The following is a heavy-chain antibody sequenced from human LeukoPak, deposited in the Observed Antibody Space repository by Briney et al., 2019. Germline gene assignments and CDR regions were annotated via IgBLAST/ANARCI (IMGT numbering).Heavy chain of an antibody. J-gene: IGHJ4*02. CDR1: GHNFTSYD. CDR2: ISAYNGNT. CDR3: ARDDYGLALPDDY. D-gene: IGHD4-17*01. Sequence: ASVKVSCKAAGHNFTSYDISRVRQAPGQGLEWMGWISAYNGNTNYAQKLQGRVTMTTDTSTSTAYMELRSLRSDDTAVYYCARDDYGLALPDDYWGQGTLVTVSS. V-gene: IGHV1-18*01.